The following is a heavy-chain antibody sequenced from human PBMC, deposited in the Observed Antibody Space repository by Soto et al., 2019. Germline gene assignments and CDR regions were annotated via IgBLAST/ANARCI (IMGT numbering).Heavy chain of an antibody. CDR2: IIPIFGTA. V-gene: IGHV1-69*13. CDR1: GGTFSSYA. Sequence: ASVKVSCKASGGTFSSYAISWVRQAPGQGLEWMGGIIPIFGTANYAQKFQGRVTITADESTSTAYMELSSLRSEDTPAYYCGMHPRRGGATPVDYWGQGTLVTVSS. D-gene: IGHD1-26*01. J-gene: IGHJ4*02. CDR3: GMHPRRGGATPVDY.